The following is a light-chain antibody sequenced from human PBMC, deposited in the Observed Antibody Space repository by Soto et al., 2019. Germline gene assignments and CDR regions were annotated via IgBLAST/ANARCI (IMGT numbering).Light chain of an antibody. CDR3: QQYKSYSLT. J-gene: IGKJ1*01. CDR2: EAS. CDR1: QSISNX. Sequence: DIQMTQSPSTLSASVGDKVTITCRASQSISNXLAWYQQKPGKAPKLLIYEASSLESGVPSRFSGSGSGTEFTLTISSXXXXDSATYYCQQYKSYSLTFAQGTKVEIQ. V-gene: IGKV1-5*03.